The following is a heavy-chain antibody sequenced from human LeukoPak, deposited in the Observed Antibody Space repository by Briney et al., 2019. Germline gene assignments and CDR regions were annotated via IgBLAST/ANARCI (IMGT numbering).Heavy chain of an antibody. V-gene: IGHV4-59*07. CDR2: IYYSGST. J-gene: IGHJ3*02. CDR1: GGSISSYY. D-gene: IGHD5-12*01. Sequence: SDTLSLTCTVSGGSISSYYWSWIRQPPGKGLEWIGYIYYSGSTNYNPSLKSRVTISVDTSKNQFSLKLSSVTAADTAVYYCARGAYVDIVATTDDAFDIWGQGTMVTVSS. CDR3: ARGAYVDIVATTDDAFDI.